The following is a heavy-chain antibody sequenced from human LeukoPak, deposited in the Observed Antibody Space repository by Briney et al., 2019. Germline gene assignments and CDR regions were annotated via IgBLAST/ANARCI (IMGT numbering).Heavy chain of an antibody. CDR2: ISSSSSTI. CDR1: GFTFSSYS. V-gene: IGHV3-48*01. D-gene: IGHD6-13*01. J-gene: IGHJ5*02. Sequence: GGSLRLSCAASGFTFSSYSMNWVRQAPGKGLEWVSCISSSSSTIYYADSVKGRFTISRDDAKNSLYLQMNSLRAEDTAIYYCVRDLQRHYLGVAVAGRRRWFDPWGQGTLVTVSS. CDR3: VRDLQRHYLGVAVAGRRRWFDP.